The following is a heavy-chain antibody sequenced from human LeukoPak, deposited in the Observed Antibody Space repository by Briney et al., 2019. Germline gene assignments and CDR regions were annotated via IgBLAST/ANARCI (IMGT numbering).Heavy chain of an antibody. D-gene: IGHD3-22*01. CDR3: ARAEPSYYYDSSGYYYY. CDR1: GYTFTSYY. V-gene: IGHV1-46*01. CDR2: INPSGGST. Sequence: ASVKVSCKASGYTFTSYYMHWVRQAPGQGLEWMGIINPSGGSTSYAQKFQGRVTMTRDMSTITVYMELSSLRSEDTAVYYCARAEPSYYYDSSGYYYYWGQGTLVTVSS. J-gene: IGHJ4*02.